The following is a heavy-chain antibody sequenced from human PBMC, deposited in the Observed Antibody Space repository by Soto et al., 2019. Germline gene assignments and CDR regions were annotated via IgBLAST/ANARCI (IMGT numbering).Heavy chain of an antibody. CDR2: ISYDGSNK. V-gene: IGHV3-30*18. D-gene: IGHD6-6*01. CDR1: GFTFSSYG. J-gene: IGHJ4*02. Sequence: QVQLVESGGGVVQPGRSLRLSCAGSGFTFSSYGMHWVRQAPGKGLEWVAVISYDGSNKYYADSVKGRFTISRDNSKNTLYLQMNSLRAEDTAVYYGAQDRLYSSSNIRDYWGQVTLVTVSS. CDR3: AQDRLYSSSNIRDY.